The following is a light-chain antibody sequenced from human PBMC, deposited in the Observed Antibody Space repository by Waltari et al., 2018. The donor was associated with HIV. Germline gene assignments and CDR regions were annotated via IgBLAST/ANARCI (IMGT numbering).Light chain of an antibody. CDR2: DVN. CDR3: CSYAGIWGV. J-gene: IGLJ1*01. CDR1: SSAVVAYNY. V-gene: IGLV2-11*01. Sequence: SALTQPRSVYGSPGQSFTISCTGPSSAVVAYNYASWYQQHPGKAPKLMIYDVNKRPSGVPDRCSGSKSGNTASLNISGLQAEDESDYYCCSYAGIWGVFGTGTKVTVL.